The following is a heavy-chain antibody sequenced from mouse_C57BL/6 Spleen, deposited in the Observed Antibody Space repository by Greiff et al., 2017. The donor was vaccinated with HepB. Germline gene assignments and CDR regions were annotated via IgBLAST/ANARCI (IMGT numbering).Heavy chain of an antibody. V-gene: IGHV1-61*01. J-gene: IGHJ1*03. CDR1: GYTFTSYW. D-gene: IGHD1-1*01. Sequence: QVQLQQPGAELVRPGSSVKLSCKASGYTFTSYWMDWVKQRPGQGLEWIGNIYPSDSETHYNQKFKDKATLTVDKSSNTAYMQLSSLTSEDSAVYYCARSGYYGSSDWYFDVWGTGTTVTVSS. CDR3: ARSGYYGSSDWYFDV. CDR2: IYPSDSET.